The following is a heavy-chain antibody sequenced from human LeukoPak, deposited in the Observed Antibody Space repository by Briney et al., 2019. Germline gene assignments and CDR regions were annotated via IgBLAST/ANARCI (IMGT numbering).Heavy chain of an antibody. CDR2: INGYIYYSGST. CDR1: GGSIRNYY. Sequence: PSETLSHTCTVTGGSIRNYYWNWIRQPPGKGLEWIGYINGYIYYSGSTNYNPSLKSRVTISVDTSKIQFSLNLTSVTAADTAVYYCARDSRDYGSGSYWDVWGQGTTVTVSS. J-gene: IGHJ6*02. CDR3: ARDSRDYGSGSYWDV. D-gene: IGHD3-10*01. V-gene: IGHV4-59*01.